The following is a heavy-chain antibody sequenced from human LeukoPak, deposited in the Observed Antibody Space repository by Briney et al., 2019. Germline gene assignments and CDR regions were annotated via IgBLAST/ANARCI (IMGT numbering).Heavy chain of an antibody. CDR3: ARIVLEYYYYYYMDV. J-gene: IGHJ6*03. V-gene: IGHV1-18*01. CDR1: GYTFTSYG. D-gene: IGHD2-15*01. CDR2: ISAYNGNT. Sequence: GASVKVSCKASGYTFTSYGISWVRQAPGQGLEWVGWISAYNGNTNYAQKLQGRVTMTTDTSTSTAYMELRSLRSDDTAVYYCARIVLEYYYYYYMDVWGKGTTVTVSS.